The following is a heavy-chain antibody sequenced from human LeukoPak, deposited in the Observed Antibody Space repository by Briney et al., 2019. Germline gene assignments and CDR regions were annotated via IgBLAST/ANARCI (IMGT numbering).Heavy chain of an antibody. Sequence: PSETLSLTCTVSGGSISSYYWSWIRQPPGKGLEWIGCIYYSGSTNYNPSLKSRVTISVDTSKNQFSLKLSSVTAADTAVYYCARAVGGDGSGSLWGPGTLVTVSS. CDR1: GGSISSYY. J-gene: IGHJ4*02. V-gene: IGHV4-59*01. D-gene: IGHD3-10*01. CDR3: ARAVGGDGSGSL. CDR2: IYYSGST.